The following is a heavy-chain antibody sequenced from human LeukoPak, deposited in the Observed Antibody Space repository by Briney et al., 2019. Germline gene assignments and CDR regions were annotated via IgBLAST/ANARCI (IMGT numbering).Heavy chain of an antibody. CDR2: ISGSGGST. Sequence: GGSLRLSCAASGFTFSSYAMSWVRQAPGKGLEWVSAISGSGGSTYYADSVKGRFTISRDNSKNTLYLRMNSLRAEDTAVYYCASRNSYGYREYYFDYWGQGTLVTVSS. D-gene: IGHD5-18*01. CDR3: ASRNSYGYREYYFDY. J-gene: IGHJ4*02. V-gene: IGHV3-23*01. CDR1: GFTFSSYA.